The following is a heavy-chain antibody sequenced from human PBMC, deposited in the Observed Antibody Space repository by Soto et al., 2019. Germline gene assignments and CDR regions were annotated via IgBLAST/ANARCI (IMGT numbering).Heavy chain of an antibody. CDR1: GYTFTGYY. CDR2: INPNSGGT. CDR3: ARERVDTAMVNDYYYGMDV. J-gene: IGHJ6*02. D-gene: IGHD5-18*01. Sequence: ASVKVSCKASGYTFTGYYMHWVRQAPGQGLEWMGWINPNSGGTNYAQKFQGRVTMTRDTSISTAYMELSRLRSDDTAVYYCARERVDTAMVNDYYYGMDVWGQGTTVTVSS. V-gene: IGHV1-2*02.